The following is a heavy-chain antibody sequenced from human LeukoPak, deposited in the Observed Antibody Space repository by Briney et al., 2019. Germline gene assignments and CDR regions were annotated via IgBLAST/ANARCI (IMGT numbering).Heavy chain of an antibody. Sequence: SETLSLTCAAYGGSFSGYCWRWIRQPPGKGLEWIGEINHSGSTNYNPSLKSRVTISVDTSKNQFSLKLSSVTAADTAVYYCARGKIKLYNQMRYHFDYWGQGTLVTVSS. J-gene: IGHJ4*02. V-gene: IGHV4-34*01. CDR2: INHSGST. CDR3: ARGKIKLYNQMRYHFDY. D-gene: IGHD3-16*02. CDR1: GGSFSGYC.